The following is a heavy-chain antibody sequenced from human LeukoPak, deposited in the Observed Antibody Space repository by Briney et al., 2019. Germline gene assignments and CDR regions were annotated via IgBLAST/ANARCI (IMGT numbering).Heavy chain of an antibody. D-gene: IGHD3-22*01. CDR1: GFTFSSYA. V-gene: IGHV3-23*01. Sequence: GGSLRLSCAASGFTFSSYAMSWVRQAPGKGLEWVSAISGSCGSTYYADSVKGRFTISRDNSKNTLYLQMNSLRAEDTAVYYCAKWAVGDSSGYYYGYWGQGTLVTVSS. J-gene: IGHJ4*02. CDR3: AKWAVGDSSGYYYGY. CDR2: ISGSCGST.